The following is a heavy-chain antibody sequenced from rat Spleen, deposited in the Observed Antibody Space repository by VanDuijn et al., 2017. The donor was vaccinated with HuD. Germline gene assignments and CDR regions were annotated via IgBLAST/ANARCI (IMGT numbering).Heavy chain of an antibody. V-gene: IGHV2-32*01. CDR1: GFTLTRYH. J-gene: IGHJ2*01. Sequence: QVQLKESGPGLVQPSQTLSLTCTVSGFTLTRYHVHWVRQPPGKGLEWMGVVWSDGDKSYNSSLTSRLSISRDTSKSQVFLKMNNLQTEDTAMYFCATQHYYDGYYRDYWGQGVMVTVSS. D-gene: IGHD1-12*03. CDR3: ATQHYYDGYYRDY. CDR2: VWSDGDK.